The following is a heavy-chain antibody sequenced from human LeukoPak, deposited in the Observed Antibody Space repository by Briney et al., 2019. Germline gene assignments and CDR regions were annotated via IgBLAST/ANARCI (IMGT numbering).Heavy chain of an antibody. CDR2: ISAYNGNT. CDR3: ARDRGYGSGSYYNVFSPYYYYYYMDV. V-gene: IGHV1-18*01. J-gene: IGHJ6*03. D-gene: IGHD3-10*01. Sequence: ASVKVSCKASGYTFTSYGISWVRQAPGQGLEWMGWISAYNGNTNYAQKLQGRVTMTTDTSTSTAYMELRGLRSDDTAVYYCARDRGYGSGSYYNVFSPYYYYYYMDVWGKGTTVTVSS. CDR1: GYTFTSYG.